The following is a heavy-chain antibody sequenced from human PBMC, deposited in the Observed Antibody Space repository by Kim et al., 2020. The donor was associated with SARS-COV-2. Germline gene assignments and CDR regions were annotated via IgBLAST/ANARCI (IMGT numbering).Heavy chain of an antibody. V-gene: IGHV1-46*01. D-gene: IGHD7-27*01. CDR2: INPSGGST. CDR3: ARESTQTNWGSFFDY. J-gene: IGHJ4*02. CDR1: GYTFTSYY. Sequence: ASVKVSCKASGYTFTSYYMHWVRQAPGQGLEWMGIINPSGGSTSYAQKFQGRVTMTRDTSTSTVYMELSSLRSEDTAVYYCARESTQTNWGSFFDYWGQGTLVTVSS.